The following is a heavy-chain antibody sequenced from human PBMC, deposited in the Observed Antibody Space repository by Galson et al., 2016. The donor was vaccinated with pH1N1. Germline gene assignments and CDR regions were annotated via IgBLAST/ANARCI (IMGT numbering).Heavy chain of an antibody. CDR2: IIPISGTT. CDR1: GGTFSSYA. V-gene: IGHV1-69*13. J-gene: IGHJ6*02. Sequence: SVKVSCKASGGTFSSYAISWVRQAPGQGLEWMGKIIPISGTTNYAQRLQGRVTLTADESTDTAYMEVSGLRSEDTAVYYCATHDFWRDRYFYYGMDVWGHGTTGTVSS. D-gene: IGHD3-3*01. CDR3: ATHDFWRDRYFYYGMDV.